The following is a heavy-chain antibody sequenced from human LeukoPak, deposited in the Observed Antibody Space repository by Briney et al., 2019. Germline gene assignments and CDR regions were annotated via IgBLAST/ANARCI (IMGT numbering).Heavy chain of an antibody. CDR1: GGSISSYY. CDR2: IYYSGST. V-gene: IGHV4-59*12. J-gene: IGHJ4*02. CDR3: ARDREVGATGYYFDY. Sequence: SETLSLTCTVSGGSISSYYWSWIRQPPGKGLEWIGYIYYSGSTNYNPSLKSRVAISVDTSKNQFSLKLSSVTAADTAVYYCARDREVGATGYYFDYWGQGTLVTVSS. D-gene: IGHD1-26*01.